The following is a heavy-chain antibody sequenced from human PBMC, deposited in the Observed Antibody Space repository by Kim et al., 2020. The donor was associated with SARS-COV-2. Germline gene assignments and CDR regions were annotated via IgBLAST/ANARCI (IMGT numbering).Heavy chain of an antibody. CDR3: ASDFRGLNAFVF. V-gene: IGHV3-53*04. CDR1: GFTVSSNY. CDR2: IYTDGNT. J-gene: IGHJ3*01. Sequence: GGSLRLSCAASGFTVSSNYMSWVRQAPGKGLEWVAVIYTDGNTKYSDSVKGRFTISRHNSKNTLYLQMNSLRAEDTAVYYCASDFRGLNAFVFWGQGTMVTVSS.